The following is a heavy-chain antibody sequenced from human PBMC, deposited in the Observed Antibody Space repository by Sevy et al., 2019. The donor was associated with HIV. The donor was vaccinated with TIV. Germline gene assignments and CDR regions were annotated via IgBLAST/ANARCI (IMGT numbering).Heavy chain of an antibody. CDR2: INQDGSEK. Sequence: GGSLRLSCAASRFTFSSYWMSWVRQAPGKGLEWVANINQDGSEKYHLDSVKGRFTISRDNAKNSLCLQMNSLRAEDSSVYFCARVSSFYYDRGYFYAMDVWGQGTTVTVSS. D-gene: IGHD3-22*01. CDR1: RFTFSSYW. V-gene: IGHV3-7*01. J-gene: IGHJ6*02. CDR3: ARVSSFYYDRGYFYAMDV.